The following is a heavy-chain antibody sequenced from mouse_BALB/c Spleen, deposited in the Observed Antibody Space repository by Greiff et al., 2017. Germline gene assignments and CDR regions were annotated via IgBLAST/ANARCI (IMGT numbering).Heavy chain of an antibody. Sequence: EVQLHQSGAELVRPGALVKLSCKASGFNIKDYYMHWVKQRPEQGLEWIGWIDPENGNTIYDPKFQGKASITADTSSNTAYLQLSSLTSEDTAVYYCARTATDWYFDVWGAGTTVTVSA. D-gene: IGHD1-2*01. CDR3: ARTATDWYFDV. V-gene: IGHV14-1*02. J-gene: IGHJ1*01. CDR2: IDPENGNT. CDR1: GFNIKDYY.